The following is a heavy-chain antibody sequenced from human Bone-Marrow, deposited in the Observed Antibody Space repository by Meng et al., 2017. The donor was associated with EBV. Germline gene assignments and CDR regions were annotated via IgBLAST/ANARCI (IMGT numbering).Heavy chain of an antibody. Sequence: QRPGAGPGLLKPSQTPSLPCAVSGGSIRSGGYFWSWIRQPPGKGLEWIGYIYYSGSTYYNPSLKSRVTISVDTSKNQFSLKLSSVTATDTAVYYCARGSMLRGVITWFGPWGQGTLVTVSS. V-gene: IGHV4-30-4*01. CDR3: ARGSMLRGVITWFGP. J-gene: IGHJ5*02. CDR1: GGSIRSGGYF. CDR2: IYYSGST. D-gene: IGHD3-10*01.